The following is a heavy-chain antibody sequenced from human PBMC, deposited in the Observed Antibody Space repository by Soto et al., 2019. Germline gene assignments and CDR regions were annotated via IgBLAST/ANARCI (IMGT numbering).Heavy chain of an antibody. CDR3: TTTPGLAVAATNCFDP. D-gene: IGHD6-19*01. CDR2: IYYTGST. CDR1: GGSINSYY. Sequence: PSETLSLTCTVSGGSINSYYWNWIRQPPGKGLEWIGYIYYTGSTNYNPSLKSRVTISVDTSRNQFSLKLSSVTAADTAVYYCTTTPGLAVAATNCFDPWGRGTLVTVSS. J-gene: IGHJ5*02. V-gene: IGHV4-59*08.